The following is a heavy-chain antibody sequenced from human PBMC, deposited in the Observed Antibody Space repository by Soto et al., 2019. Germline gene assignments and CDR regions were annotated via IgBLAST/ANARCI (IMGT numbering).Heavy chain of an antibody. V-gene: IGHV1-18*01. Sequence: GASVKVSCKASGYTFTSYGISWVRQAPGQGLEWMGWISAYNGNTNYAQKLQGRVTMTTDTSTSKVYMELRSLRSEDTAVYYCARVAYKSLDYWGQGTLVTVSS. J-gene: IGHJ4*02. CDR3: ARVAYKSLDY. CDR2: ISAYNGNT. CDR1: GYTFTSYG. D-gene: IGHD3-16*01.